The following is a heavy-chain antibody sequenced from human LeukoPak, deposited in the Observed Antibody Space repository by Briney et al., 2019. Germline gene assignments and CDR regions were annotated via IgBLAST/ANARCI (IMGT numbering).Heavy chain of an antibody. CDR3: ARVVPAAIAFDY. V-gene: IGHV1-8*03. CDR1: GYTFTSYD. D-gene: IGHD2-2*01. J-gene: IGHJ4*02. Sequence: ASVKVSCKASGYTFTSYDINWVRQATGQGLEWMGWMNPNSGNTGYAQKFQGRVTITRNTSISTAYMELSSLRSEDTAVYYCARVVPAAIAFDYWGQGTLVTVSS. CDR2: MNPNSGNT.